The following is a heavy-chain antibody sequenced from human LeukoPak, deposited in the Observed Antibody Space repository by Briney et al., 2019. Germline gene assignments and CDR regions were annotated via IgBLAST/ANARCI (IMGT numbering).Heavy chain of an antibody. Sequence: PGGSLRLSCAASGFTFSSYGMHWVRQAPGKGLEWVAFIRYDRSNKYYADSVKGRFTISRDNSKNTLYLQMNSLRAEDTAVYYCAKDRQYSSSSEAFDIWGQGTMVTVSS. D-gene: IGHD6-6*01. J-gene: IGHJ3*02. V-gene: IGHV3-30*02. CDR3: AKDRQYSSSSEAFDI. CDR1: GFTFSSYG. CDR2: IRYDRSNK.